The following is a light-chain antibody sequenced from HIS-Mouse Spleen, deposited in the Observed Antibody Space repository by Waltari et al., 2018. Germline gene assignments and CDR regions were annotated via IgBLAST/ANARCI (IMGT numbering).Light chain of an antibody. Sequence: SYELTQPPSASVSPGQTARLTRSGDSLPKKSAYWYQQKSGQAPVLVIYEDSKRPSGIPERFSGSSSGTMATLTISGAQVEDEADYYCYSTDSSGNHRVFGGGTKLTVL. V-gene: IGLV3-10*01. CDR2: EDS. J-gene: IGLJ2*01. CDR3: YSTDSSGNHRV. CDR1: SLPKKS.